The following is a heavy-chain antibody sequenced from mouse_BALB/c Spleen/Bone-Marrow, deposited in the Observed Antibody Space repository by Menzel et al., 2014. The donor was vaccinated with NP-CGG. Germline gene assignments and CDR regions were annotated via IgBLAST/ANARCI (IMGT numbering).Heavy chain of an antibody. J-gene: IGHJ2*01. Sequence: EVQLQQSGLLLVKPGASVKISCKASGYSFTGYYMHWVKRSHGKSLEWIGRVNPNNDGTTYTQKFKGKAILTVDKSSSTAYMELRSLTSEDSAVYYCARRDYGDYWGQGTTLTVSS. V-gene: IGHV1-18*01. D-gene: IGHD1-1*02. CDR3: ARRDYGDY. CDR1: GYSFTGYY. CDR2: VNPNNDGT.